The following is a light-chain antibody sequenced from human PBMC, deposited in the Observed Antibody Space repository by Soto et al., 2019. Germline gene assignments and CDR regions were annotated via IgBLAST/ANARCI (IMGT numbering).Light chain of an antibody. V-gene: IGKV1-17*01. CDR1: QGIGNT. CDR2: TAS. CDR3: LQRNSYPLT. Sequence: DIQMTQSPSSLSASVGDRVTITCRASQGIGNTLDWYQQKPGKAPKPLIYTASNLQGGVPSRFSGSGSGTEFTLTISSLQPEDFATYYCLQRNSYPLTFGGGTKVEI. J-gene: IGKJ4*01.